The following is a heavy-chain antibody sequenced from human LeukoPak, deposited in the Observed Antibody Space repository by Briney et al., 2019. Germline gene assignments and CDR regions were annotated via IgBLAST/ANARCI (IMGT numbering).Heavy chain of an antibody. V-gene: IGHV1-18*04. Sequence: ASVKVSCKASGYTFTSYGISWVRQAPGQGLEWMGWISTYNGNTDYAQKLQGRLTMTTDTSTSTAYMELRSLRSDDTAVYYCATGIAVAGTVGYFDYWGQGTLVTVPS. CDR1: GYTFTSYG. CDR2: ISTYNGNT. D-gene: IGHD6-19*01. CDR3: ATGIAVAGTVGYFDY. J-gene: IGHJ4*02.